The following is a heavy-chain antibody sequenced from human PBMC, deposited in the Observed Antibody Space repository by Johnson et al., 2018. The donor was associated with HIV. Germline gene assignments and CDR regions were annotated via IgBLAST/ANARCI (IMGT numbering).Heavy chain of an antibody. V-gene: IGHV3-9*01. CDR1: GFTFGSYA. D-gene: IGHD6-13*01. Sequence: VQLVESGGGLVQPGGSLRLSCTASGFTFGSYALHWVRLAPGKGLEWVSGISWNSGSIAYADSVKGRFTTSRDNAKNSLYLQVKSLRAEDTALYLCAKDNGIAGTSGDAFDIWGQGTMVTVSS. CDR3: AKDNGIAGTSGDAFDI. J-gene: IGHJ3*02. CDR2: ISWNSGSI.